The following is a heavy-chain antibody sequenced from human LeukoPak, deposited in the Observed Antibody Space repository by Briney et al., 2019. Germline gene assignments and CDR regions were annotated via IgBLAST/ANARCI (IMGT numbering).Heavy chain of an antibody. CDR3: ARDRGSRITMVRGPFGY. Sequence: PSETLSLTCTVSGYSISSGYYWGWIRQPPGKGLEWIGSIYHSGSTYYNPSLKSRVTISVDTSKNQFSLKLSSVTAADTAVYYCARDRGSRITMVRGPFGYWGQGTLVTVSS. J-gene: IGHJ4*02. D-gene: IGHD3-10*01. CDR1: GYSISSGYY. CDR2: IYHSGST. V-gene: IGHV4-38-2*02.